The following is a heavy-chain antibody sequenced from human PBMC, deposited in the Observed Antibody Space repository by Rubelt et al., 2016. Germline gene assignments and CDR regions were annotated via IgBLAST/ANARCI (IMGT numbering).Heavy chain of an antibody. Sequence: QVQLVESGGGVVQPGRSLRLSCAASGFTFSSYAMHWVRQAPGKGLEWVAVISYDGSNKYYADSVKGRFTISRDNSKKTLDLQMTSLRAEDTAVYYCARGGGSYRLDYWGQGTLVTVSS. V-gene: IGHV3-30*04. CDR2: ISYDGSNK. D-gene: IGHD1-26*01. CDR3: ARGGGSYRLDY. CDR1: GFTFSSYA. J-gene: IGHJ4*02.